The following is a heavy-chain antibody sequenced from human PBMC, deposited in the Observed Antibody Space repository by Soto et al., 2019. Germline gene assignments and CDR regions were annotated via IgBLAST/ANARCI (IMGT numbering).Heavy chain of an antibody. V-gene: IGHV3-23*01. J-gene: IGHJ6*02. CDR2: ISASGGST. CDR3: AKRGGPTYYYYGMDV. CDR1: GFTFNKCA. Sequence: GSLRLSCAASGFTFNKCAMTWVRQAPGKGLEWVSAISASGGSTYYADSVKGRFTISRDNSKNTLYLQMNSLRAEDTAVYYCAKRGGPTYYYYGMDVWGQGTTVTVSS. D-gene: IGHD1-26*01.